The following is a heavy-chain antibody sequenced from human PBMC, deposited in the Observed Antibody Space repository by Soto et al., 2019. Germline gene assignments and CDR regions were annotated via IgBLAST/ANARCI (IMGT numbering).Heavy chain of an antibody. CDR3: TTSPHRDSERVFV. D-gene: IGHD1-26*01. Sequence: VGALRLSCADSGFTFSTYWRSWVRRTPGKGLERVANIKQDGTEKYYVDSVRGRLTASRDNAKSSLYLQMNSLRVEDTAVYYCTTSPHRDSERVFVWGQGTTVTVSS. CDR2: IKQDGTEK. J-gene: IGHJ6*02. V-gene: IGHV3-7*01. CDR1: GFTFSTYW.